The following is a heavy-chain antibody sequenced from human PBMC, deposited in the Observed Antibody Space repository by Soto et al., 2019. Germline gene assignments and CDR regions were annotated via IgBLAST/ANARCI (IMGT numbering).Heavy chain of an antibody. J-gene: IGHJ6*04. CDR2: INAGNGNT. CDR1: GYTFTSYA. V-gene: IGHV1-3*01. D-gene: IGHD4-17*01. CDR3: AREAGKMRCLKNHRASARYYYYYGMDV. Sequence: ASVKVSCKASGYTFTSYAMHWVRQAPGQRLEWMGWINAGNGNTKYSQKFQGRVTITRDTSASTAYMELSSLRSEDTAVYYCAREAGKMRCLKNHRASARYYYYYGMDVWGKVTRVTV.